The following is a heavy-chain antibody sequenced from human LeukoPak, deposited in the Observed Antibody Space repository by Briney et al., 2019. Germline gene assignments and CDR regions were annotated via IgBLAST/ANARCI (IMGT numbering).Heavy chain of an antibody. V-gene: IGHV3-23*01. J-gene: IGHJ4*02. Sequence: GGSLRLSCDSSGFTFSNYAMSWFRQAPGKGLEWVSSIGAGAESTYYADSVKGRFTVSRDNSENTLYLQMNSLRADDTAIYYRAKDSGKYSDDYWGQGTLVTVS. CDR3: AKDSGKYSDDY. D-gene: IGHD1-26*01. CDR2: IGAGAEST. CDR1: GFTFSNYA.